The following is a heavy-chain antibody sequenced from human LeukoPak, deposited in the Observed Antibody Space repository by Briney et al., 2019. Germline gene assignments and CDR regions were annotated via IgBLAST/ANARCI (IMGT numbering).Heavy chain of an antibody. V-gene: IGHV3-7*01. CDR2: ITQDGSEK. D-gene: IGHD1-26*01. Sequence: GGSLRLSCAASGFTFSSYWMTWVRQAPGKGLEWVANITQDGSEKFYVDSVKGRFTISRDNAKGSLYLQMNSLRVEDTAVYYCARDFAIVVGATDYWGQGTLVTVSS. CDR3: ARDFAIVVGATDY. J-gene: IGHJ4*02. CDR1: GFTFSSYW.